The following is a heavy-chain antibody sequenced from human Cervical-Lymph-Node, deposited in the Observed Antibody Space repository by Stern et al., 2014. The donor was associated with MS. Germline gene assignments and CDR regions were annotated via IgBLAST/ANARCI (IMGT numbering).Heavy chain of an antibody. Sequence: QVQLVQSGPEVKKPGASVKVSCKASGYTFTSYGIAWGRQAPGQGLEWMGWISDYNGNTNYERTLQGRVTMTTNTTTSTAYMELRSLRSDDTAIYFCARSGTRVPRGYWGQGTLITVSS. CDR1: GYTFTSYG. D-gene: IGHD6-25*01. J-gene: IGHJ4*02. CDR3: ARSGTRVPRGY. CDR2: ISDYNGNT. V-gene: IGHV1-18*04.